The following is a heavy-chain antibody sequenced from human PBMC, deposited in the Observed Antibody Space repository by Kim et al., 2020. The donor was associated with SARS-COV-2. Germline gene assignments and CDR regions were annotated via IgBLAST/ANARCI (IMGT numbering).Heavy chain of an antibody. Sequence: ASVKVSCKASGYTFTSHGISWVRQAPGQGLEWMGWISAYNGNTNYAQKLQGRVTMTTATSTSTAYMVLRRLRSDDTAVYYCARPSGSAAAYWGQGTLVTVSS. CDR2: ISAYNGNT. J-gene: IGHJ4*02. CDR1: GYTFTSHG. D-gene: IGHD1-26*01. V-gene: IGHV1-18*01. CDR3: ARPSGSAAAY.